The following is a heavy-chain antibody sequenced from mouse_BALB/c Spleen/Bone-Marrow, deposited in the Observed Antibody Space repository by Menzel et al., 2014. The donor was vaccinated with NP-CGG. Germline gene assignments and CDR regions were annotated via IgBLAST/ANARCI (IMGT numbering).Heavy chain of an antibody. V-gene: IGHV4-1*02. CDR1: GFDFSRYW. CDR2: NNPDSSTI. J-gene: IGHJ3*01. Sequence: EVMLVESGGGLVQPGGSLKLSCAASGFDFSRYWMSWVRRAPGKGLEWIGENNPDSSTINYTPSLKDKFIISRDNAKNTLYLQMSKVRSGDTALYYCARLGYYGGFAYWGQGTLVTVSA. CDR3: ARLGYYGGFAY. D-gene: IGHD2-3*01.